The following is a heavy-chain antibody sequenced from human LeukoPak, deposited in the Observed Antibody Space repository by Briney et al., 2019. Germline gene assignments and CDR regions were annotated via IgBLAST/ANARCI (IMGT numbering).Heavy chain of an antibody. D-gene: IGHD6-6*01. CDR1: GFTFRTYG. CDR2: ISGSDDGT. CDR3: AKRGPIYSSSPGNYFGY. V-gene: IGHV3-23*01. Sequence: GGSLRLSCETSGFTFRTYGMHWVRQAPGKGLEWVSSISGSDDGTYYADSVKGRFTISRDNSKNTLYLQMNSLRAEDTAVYYCAKRGPIYSSSPGNYFGYWGQGTLVTVSS. J-gene: IGHJ4*02.